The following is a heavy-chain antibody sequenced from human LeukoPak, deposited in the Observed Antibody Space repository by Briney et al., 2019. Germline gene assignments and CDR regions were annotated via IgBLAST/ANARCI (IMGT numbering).Heavy chain of an antibody. J-gene: IGHJ3*02. V-gene: IGHV4-34*01. CDR1: GGSFSGYY. D-gene: IGHD3-10*01. Sequence: SETLSLTCAVYGGSFSGYYWSWIRQPPGKGLEWIGEINHSGSTNYNPSLKSRVTISVDTSKNQFSLKLSSVTAADTAVYYCARQGTYYYGSGSPPPAFDIWGQGTMVTVSS. CDR3: ARQGTYYYGSGSPPPAFDI. CDR2: INHSGST.